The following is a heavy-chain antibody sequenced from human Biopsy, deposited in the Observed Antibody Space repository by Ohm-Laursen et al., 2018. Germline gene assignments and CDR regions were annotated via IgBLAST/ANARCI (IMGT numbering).Heavy chain of an antibody. V-gene: IGHV4-61*01. CDR1: GGSINGGSYY. CDR3: AREDYYTWFDP. D-gene: IGHD2/OR15-2a*01. CDR2: IYYSGNT. J-gene: IGHJ5*02. Sequence: GTLSLTCAVSGGSINGGSYYWSWLRQPPGKGLEWYGYIYYSGNTHYNPSLKSRVTMSIDTSKNQFSLRLSPVTSADTAVYYCAREDYYTWFDPWGQGTLVTVSS.